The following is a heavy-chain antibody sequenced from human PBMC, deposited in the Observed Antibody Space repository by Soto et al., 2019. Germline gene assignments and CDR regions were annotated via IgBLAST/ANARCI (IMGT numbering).Heavy chain of an antibody. Sequence: QVQLQESGPGLVKPSQTLSLTCTVSGGSISSGDYFWSWIRQSPGKGLEWIGYISSIGSTYYNPSLKSRVSVSRDTSKMQFSLKLSSVTTTETAVYYCARGLVIRPYYYLGMDVWGQGTTVTVSS. J-gene: IGHJ6*02. V-gene: IGHV4-30-4*01. CDR3: ARGLVIRPYYYLGMDV. CDR1: GGSISSGDYF. CDR2: ISSIGST. D-gene: IGHD3-9*01.